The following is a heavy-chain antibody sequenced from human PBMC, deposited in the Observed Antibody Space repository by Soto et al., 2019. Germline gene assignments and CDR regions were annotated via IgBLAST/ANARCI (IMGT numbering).Heavy chain of an antibody. D-gene: IGHD4-4*01. J-gene: IGHJ4*02. CDR3: TRDIRATVLHGPFDY. V-gene: IGHV3-9*01. CDR1: GFTFDDYA. CDR2: ISWNSDNI. Sequence: EVQLVESGGGLVLPGRSLRLSCAAPGFTFDDYAMHWVRQAPGKGLEWVSGISWNSDNIDYADSVKGRFTISRDNAKNSLYLQMNSLRAEDTALYYCTRDIRATVLHGPFDYWGQGTLVTVSS.